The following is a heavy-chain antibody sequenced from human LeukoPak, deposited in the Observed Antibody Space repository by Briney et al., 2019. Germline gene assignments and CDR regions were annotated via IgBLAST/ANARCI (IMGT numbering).Heavy chain of an antibody. CDR2: IYSGGST. CDR3: ARDLITGPRGYDTLANYYGMDV. J-gene: IGHJ6*02. V-gene: IGHV3-66*01. D-gene: IGHD5-12*01. Sequence: GGSLRLSCAASGFTVSSNYMSWVPHAPGKGLEWGSVIYSGGSTYYADSVKGRFTISRDNSKNTLYLQMNSLRAEDTAVYSCARDLITGPRGYDTLANYYGMDVWGQGTTVTVSS. CDR1: GFTVSSNY.